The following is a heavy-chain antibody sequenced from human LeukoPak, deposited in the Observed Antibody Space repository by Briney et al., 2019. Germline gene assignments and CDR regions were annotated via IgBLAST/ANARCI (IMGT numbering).Heavy chain of an antibody. Sequence: SETLSPTCAVYGGSFSGYYWSWIRQPPGKGLEWIGEINHSGSTNYNPSLKSRVTISVDTSKNQFPLKLSSVTAADTAVYYCARDRGSYRQYYFDYWGQGTLVTVSS. CDR2: INHSGST. CDR1: GGSFSGYY. D-gene: IGHD3-16*02. J-gene: IGHJ4*02. CDR3: ARDRGSYRQYYFDY. V-gene: IGHV4-34*01.